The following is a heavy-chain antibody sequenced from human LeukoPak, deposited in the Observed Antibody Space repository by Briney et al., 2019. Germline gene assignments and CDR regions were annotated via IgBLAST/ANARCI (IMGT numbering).Heavy chain of an antibody. J-gene: IGHJ4*02. V-gene: IGHV4-39*07. CDR3: AAYYYDSSGLDFNY. Sequence: SETLSLTCTVSGGSINNDSFYWGWIRQPPGKGLEWIGNMYYSGSTYYNPSLKSRVTISVDTSKNRFSLKLSSVTAADTAVYYCAAYYYDSSGLDFNYWGQGTLVTVSS. CDR2: MYYSGST. D-gene: IGHD3-22*01. CDR1: GGSINNDSFY.